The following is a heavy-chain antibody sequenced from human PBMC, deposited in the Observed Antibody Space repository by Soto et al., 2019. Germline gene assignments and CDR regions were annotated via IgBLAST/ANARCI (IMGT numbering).Heavy chain of an antibody. CDR1: GFTFSGYA. Sequence: VQLLESGGGLVQPGGSLRLSCAASGFTFSGYAMSWVRQAPGKGLEWVSSISGSGGSTFYADSVKGRLTISRVTSRNTLCLEMTSLRAEDTAIYYCPNDGPNFCGRVVFYYKAGGDYWGQGALVTVSS. CDR3: PNDGPNFCGRVVFYYKAGGDY. D-gene: IGHD3-10*01. CDR2: ISGSGGST. J-gene: IGHJ4*02. V-gene: IGHV3-23*01.